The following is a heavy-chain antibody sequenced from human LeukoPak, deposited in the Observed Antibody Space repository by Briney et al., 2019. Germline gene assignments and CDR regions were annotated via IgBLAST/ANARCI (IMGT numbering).Heavy chain of an antibody. CDR1: GFSFSTYD. CDR3: ARGWLVSFDS. CDR2: ITSSGSTT. V-gene: IGHV3-23*01. J-gene: IGHJ4*02. D-gene: IGHD6-19*01. Sequence: SGGSLRLSCAASGFSFSTYDMSWVRQAPGKGLEWVSSITSSGSTTYYADSVKGRFTISRDYSQNTLDLQMNNLRPDDAAVYYCARGWLVSFDSWGQGISVAVSS.